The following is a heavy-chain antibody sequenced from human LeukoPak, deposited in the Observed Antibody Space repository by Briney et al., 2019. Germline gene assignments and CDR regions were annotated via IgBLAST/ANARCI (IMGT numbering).Heavy chain of an antibody. CDR3: AGVGNNSSGYYIVDY. Sequence: SETLSLTCAVSGGSISSSNWWSWVRQPPGKGLEWIGEIYHSGSTNYNPSLKSRVTISVDKSKNQFSLKLSSVTAADTAVYYCAGVGNNSSGYYIVDYWGQGTLVTVSS. J-gene: IGHJ4*02. CDR1: GGSISSSNW. D-gene: IGHD3-22*01. V-gene: IGHV4-4*02. CDR2: IYHSGST.